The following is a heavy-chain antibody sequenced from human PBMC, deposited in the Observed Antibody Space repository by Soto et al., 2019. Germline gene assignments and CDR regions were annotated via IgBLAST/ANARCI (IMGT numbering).Heavy chain of an antibody. Sequence: QVQLVQSGAEVKKPGSSVKVSCWASGGTFSSYAFTWVRQAPGQGREWMGGIIPIFGTANYAQKFQGRVTITADKSTSTAYMELSSLRSEDTAVYYCARGGNYYDSSGYLSSGMGHWGQGTLVTVSS. CDR1: GGTFSSYA. D-gene: IGHD3-22*01. J-gene: IGHJ4*02. CDR3: ARGGNYYDSSGYLSSGMGH. V-gene: IGHV1-69*06. CDR2: IIPIFGTA.